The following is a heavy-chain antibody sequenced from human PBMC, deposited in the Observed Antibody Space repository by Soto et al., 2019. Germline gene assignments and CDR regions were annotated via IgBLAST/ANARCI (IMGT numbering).Heavy chain of an antibody. CDR3: ASGLAAAGSPPGTGQNY. CDR1: GGSFSGYY. Sequence: SETLSLTCAFYGGSFSGYYWSLIRQPPGKGLEWIGEINHSGSTNYNPSLKSRVTISVDTSKNQFSLKLSSVTAADTAVYYCASGLAAAGSPPGTGQNYWGQGTLVTVSS. J-gene: IGHJ4*02. V-gene: IGHV4-34*01. D-gene: IGHD6-13*01. CDR2: INHSGST.